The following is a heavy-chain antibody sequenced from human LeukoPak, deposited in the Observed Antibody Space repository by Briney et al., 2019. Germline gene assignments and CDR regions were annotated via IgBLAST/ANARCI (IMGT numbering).Heavy chain of an antibody. CDR3: AREGGGPRWLDP. V-gene: IGHV4-4*07. Sequence: PAGTLSLTCAVSGVSISSYYWSWIRQPAGKGLEWIGRINTSGSSNYNPSLGSRVTMSVDTSKNQFSLNLSSVTAADTAVYYCAREGGGPRWLDPWGQGTLVTVSS. J-gene: IGHJ5*02. D-gene: IGHD6-25*01. CDR1: GVSISSYY. CDR2: INTSGSS.